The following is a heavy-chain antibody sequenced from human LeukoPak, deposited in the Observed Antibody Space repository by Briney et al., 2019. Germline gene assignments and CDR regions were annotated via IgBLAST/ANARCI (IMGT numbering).Heavy chain of an antibody. CDR1: GYTFTSYD. CDR3: ARGERDDYSKNFDY. J-gene: IGHJ4*02. D-gene: IGHD4-11*01. V-gene: IGHV1-8*03. Sequence: ASVKVSCKASGYTFTSYDINWVRQATGQGLEWMGWMNPNSGNTGYAQKFRGRVTITRNTSISTAYMELSSLRSEDTAVYYCARGERDDYSKNFDYWGQGTLVTVSS. CDR2: MNPNSGNT.